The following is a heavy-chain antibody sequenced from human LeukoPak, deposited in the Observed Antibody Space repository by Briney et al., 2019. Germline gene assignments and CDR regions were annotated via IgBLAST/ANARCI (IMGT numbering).Heavy chain of an antibody. V-gene: IGHV1-2*02. J-gene: IGHJ4*02. Sequence: GASVKVSRKASGYTFTADYMQWVRQAPGQGLEWMGWINPNSGGTNYAQKFQGRVTMTRDTSISTAYMELSRLRSDDTAVYYCARDVVGATYFDYWGQGTLVTVSS. CDR1: GYTFTADY. CDR2: INPNSGGT. D-gene: IGHD1-26*01. CDR3: ARDVVGATYFDY.